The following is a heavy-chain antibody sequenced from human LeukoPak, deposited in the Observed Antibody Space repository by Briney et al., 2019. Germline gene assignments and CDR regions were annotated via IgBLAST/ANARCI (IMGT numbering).Heavy chain of an antibody. CDR1: GGSIGSNY. CDR3: AKYGNSGWVIDN. CDR2: IYYTGAT. V-gene: IGHV4-59*08. D-gene: IGHD6-19*01. J-gene: IGHJ4*02. Sequence: RTSETLSLTCTVSGGSIGSNYWTWIRQPPGKGLEYIGYIYYTGATNYNPSLKSRVTISVDTSKNQFSLKTTSVTAADTAVYFCAKYGNSGWVIDNWGQGTLVTVSS.